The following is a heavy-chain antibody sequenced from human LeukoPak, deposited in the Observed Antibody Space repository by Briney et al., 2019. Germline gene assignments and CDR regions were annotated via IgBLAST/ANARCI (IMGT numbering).Heavy chain of an antibody. J-gene: IGHJ1*01. CDR1: GFTFSSYG. CDR3: ATMNGYFQY. CDR2: ITGSGCTT. D-gene: IGHD3-22*01. V-gene: IGHV3-23*01. Sequence: GGSLRLSCAASGFTFSSYGMSWVRQAPGKGPEGVSAITGSGCTTYSADSVKGRSTSSRDNSKNTLYLQVNSLRAEDTAVYYCATMNGYFQYWGQGTLVTVSS.